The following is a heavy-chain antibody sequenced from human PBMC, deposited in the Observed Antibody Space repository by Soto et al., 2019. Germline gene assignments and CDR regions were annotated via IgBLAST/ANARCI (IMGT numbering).Heavy chain of an antibody. D-gene: IGHD3-10*02. Sequence: QVQLVESGGGLVKPGGSLRLTCAASGFSISDHYMSWIRQAPGKGLEWVSYSSNSGTFTKYADSVKGRFSISCDNAKNSLYLEINSMRGADTAIYYCARSGDNYNVLDYWGQGTPVTVSS. V-gene: IGHV3-11*05. CDR3: ARSGDNYNVLDY. CDR2: SSNSGTFT. CDR1: GFSISDHY. J-gene: IGHJ4*02.